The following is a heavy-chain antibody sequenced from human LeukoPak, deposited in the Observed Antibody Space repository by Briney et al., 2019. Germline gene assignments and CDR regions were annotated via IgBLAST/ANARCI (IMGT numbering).Heavy chain of an antibody. V-gene: IGHV1-69*04. Sequence: ASVKVSCKASGGTFSSYAISWVRQAPGQGLEWMGRIIPIFGIANYAQKFQGRVTITADKSTSTAYMELSSLRSEDTAVYYSARGDDSSAPDWFDPWGQGTLVTVSS. CDR3: ARGDDSSAPDWFDP. D-gene: IGHD3-22*01. J-gene: IGHJ5*02. CDR1: GGTFSSYA. CDR2: IIPIFGIA.